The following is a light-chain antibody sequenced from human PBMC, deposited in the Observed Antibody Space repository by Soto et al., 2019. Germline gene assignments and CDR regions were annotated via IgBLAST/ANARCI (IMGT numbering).Light chain of an antibody. CDR1: QNIASN. Sequence: EIVMTQSPATLSLSPGERATLSCRASQNIASNLAWYQQRPGQAXRLLIYGASTRAPDIPARFSGSGSGTEFTLTISSLQSADFGVYYCQHYNNWPPLTFGGGTKVDIK. CDR3: QHYNNWPPLT. J-gene: IGKJ4*01. V-gene: IGKV3-15*01. CDR2: GAS.